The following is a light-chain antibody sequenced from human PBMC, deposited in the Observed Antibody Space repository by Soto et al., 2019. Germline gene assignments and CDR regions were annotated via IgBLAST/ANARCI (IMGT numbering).Light chain of an antibody. J-gene: IGKJ1*01. V-gene: IGKV1-6*01. Sequence: IQMTQSPSSLSASVGDRVTITFRASQSIVTYLNWYLQKPGKAPKLLIYAASNLQSGVPSRFSGSGSGTEFTLTISSLQPEDFATYYCLQDFNYPWTFGQGTKVDIK. CDR3: LQDFNYPWT. CDR2: AAS. CDR1: QSIVTY.